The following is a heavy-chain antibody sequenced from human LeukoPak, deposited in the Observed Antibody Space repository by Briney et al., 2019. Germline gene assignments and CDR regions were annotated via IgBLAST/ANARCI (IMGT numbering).Heavy chain of an antibody. V-gene: IGHV3-9*03. CDR3: AKQGGVGPSRLSLGWYFDL. Sequence: PGRSLRLACAASGFTFDDYAMHWVRQAPEKGLEWVSSISWNSGYIDYADSVKGRFTISRDNAKNSLYLQMNSLRAEDMALYYCAKQGGVGPSRLSLGWYFDLWGRGTLVTVSS. CDR2: ISWNSGYI. J-gene: IGHJ2*01. CDR1: GFTFDDYA. D-gene: IGHD3-16*01.